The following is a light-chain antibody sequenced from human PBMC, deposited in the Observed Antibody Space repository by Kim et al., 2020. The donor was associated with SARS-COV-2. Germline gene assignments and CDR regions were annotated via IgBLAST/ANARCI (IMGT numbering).Light chain of an antibody. CDR1: QNIGFN. CDR2: GAS. CDR3: QQYNNLYT. J-gene: IGKJ2*01. V-gene: IGKV3-15*01. Sequence: VSPGETATLSCRASQNIGFNLAWYQQKPGQAPRLLIHGASTRATGIPARFSGSGSGTEFTLTINSLQSEDFAVYHCQQYNNLYTFGQGTKLEI.